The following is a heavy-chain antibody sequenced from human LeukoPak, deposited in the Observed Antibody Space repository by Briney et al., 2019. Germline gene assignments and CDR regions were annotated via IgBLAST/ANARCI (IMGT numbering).Heavy chain of an antibody. CDR1: GGSISSYY. CDR2: IYYSGSS. D-gene: IGHD1-26*01. J-gene: IGHJ5*02. Sequence: PSETLSLTCTVSGGSISSYYWSWIRQPPGKGLEWIGYIYYSGSSNYNPSLKSRVTISVETYKNQFSQTRRYIHRADKPVYYCARMGATTGLAWFVPWGQGTLVTVSS. V-gene: IGHV4-59*01. CDR3: ARMGATTGLAWFVP.